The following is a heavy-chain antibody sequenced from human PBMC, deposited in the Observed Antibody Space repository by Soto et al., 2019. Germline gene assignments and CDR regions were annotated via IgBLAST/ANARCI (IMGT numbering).Heavy chain of an antibody. J-gene: IGHJ6*04. CDR3: ARGWFGPDV. Sequence: EVQLVESGGGLVKPGGSLRLSCAASGFTLSGRSMHWVRQAPGKGLVWVSGIDNAGTGSTYADSVKGRFTSSRDNAKNMLYLQMNSLRVDDTAVYSCARGWFGPDVWGKGTTVTLSS. D-gene: IGHD3-10*01. CDR2: IDNAGTGS. CDR1: GFTLSGRS. V-gene: IGHV3-74*01.